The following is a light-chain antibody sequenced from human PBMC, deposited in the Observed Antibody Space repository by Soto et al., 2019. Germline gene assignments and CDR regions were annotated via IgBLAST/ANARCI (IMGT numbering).Light chain of an antibody. Sequence: QSALTQPRSVSGSPGQSVTISCTGTSSDVGGYNYVSWYQQHPGKAPKLMIYDVSKRPSGVPDRCSGSKSGNTASLTISGLQAEDEDDYFCCSYAGSYTVLFGGGTKLTVL. J-gene: IGLJ2*01. CDR2: DVS. CDR1: SSDVGGYNY. V-gene: IGLV2-11*01. CDR3: CSYAGSYTVL.